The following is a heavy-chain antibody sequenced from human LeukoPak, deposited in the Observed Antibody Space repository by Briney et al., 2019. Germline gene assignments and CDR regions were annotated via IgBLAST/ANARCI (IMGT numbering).Heavy chain of an antibody. Sequence: PGGSLRLSCAAPGFTVSSNYMSWVRQAPGKGLEWVSVIYSGGNTYYADSVKGRFTISRDNSKNTLYLQMNSLRAEDTAVYYCARLQDYGGNFQPYNYYYYGMDVWGQGTTVTVSS. CDR1: GFTVSSNY. D-gene: IGHD4-23*01. CDR3: ARLQDYGGNFQPYNYYYYGMDV. V-gene: IGHV3-53*01. J-gene: IGHJ6*02. CDR2: IYSGGNT.